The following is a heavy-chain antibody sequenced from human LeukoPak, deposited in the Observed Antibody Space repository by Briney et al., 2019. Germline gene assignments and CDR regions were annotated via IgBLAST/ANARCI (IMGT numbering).Heavy chain of an antibody. D-gene: IGHD3-10*01. J-gene: IGHJ4*02. CDR3: ARVTRFGETYFDY. Sequence: GGSLRLSCAASGFTFSSYSMNWVRQAPGKGLEWVSSISSSSSYIYYAVSVKGRFTISRDNAKNSLYLQMNSLRAEDTAVYYCARVTRFGETYFDYWGQGTLVTVSS. CDR1: GFTFSSYS. CDR2: ISSSSSYI. V-gene: IGHV3-21*01.